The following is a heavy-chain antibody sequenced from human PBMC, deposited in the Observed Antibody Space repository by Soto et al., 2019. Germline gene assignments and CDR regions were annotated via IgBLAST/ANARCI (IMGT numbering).Heavy chain of an antibody. CDR2: IYYSGST. Sequence: SETLSLTCTVSGGSISSYYWSWIRQPPVKVLEWIGYIYYSGSTNYNPSLKSRVTISVDTSKNQFSLKLSSVTAADTAVYYCARGYYDFWSGYPHYYYYYGMDVWGQGTTVTVSS. D-gene: IGHD3-3*01. J-gene: IGHJ6*02. V-gene: IGHV4-59*01. CDR1: GGSISSYY. CDR3: ARGYYDFWSGYPHYYYYYGMDV.